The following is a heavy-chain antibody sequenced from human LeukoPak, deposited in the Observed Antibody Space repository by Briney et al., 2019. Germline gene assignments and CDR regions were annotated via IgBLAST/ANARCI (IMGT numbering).Heavy chain of an antibody. CDR1: GGSISSNY. Sequence: SETLSLTCTVSGGSISSNYWNWIRQPPGKGLEWIGYIYYSGSTNYNPSLKSRVTISVDTSKDQFSLKLSSVTAADTAVYYCARAGSSGYLIDYWGQGTLVTVSS. D-gene: IGHD3-22*01. CDR3: ARAGSSGYLIDY. CDR2: IYYSGST. J-gene: IGHJ4*02. V-gene: IGHV4-59*01.